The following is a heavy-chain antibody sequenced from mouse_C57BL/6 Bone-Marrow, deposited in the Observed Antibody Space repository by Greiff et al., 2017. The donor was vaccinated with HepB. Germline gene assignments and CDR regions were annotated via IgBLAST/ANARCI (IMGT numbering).Heavy chain of an antibody. Sequence: QVQLQQPGAELVKPGASVKLSCKASGYTFTSYWMQWVKQRPGQGLEWIGEIDPSDSYTNYNQKFKGKATLTVDTSSSTAYMQLSSLTSEDSAVYYGARGAYYGSSLYAMDYWGQGTSVTVSS. D-gene: IGHD1-1*01. V-gene: IGHV1-50*01. CDR3: ARGAYYGSSLYAMDY. CDR2: IDPSDSYT. CDR1: GYTFTSYW. J-gene: IGHJ4*01.